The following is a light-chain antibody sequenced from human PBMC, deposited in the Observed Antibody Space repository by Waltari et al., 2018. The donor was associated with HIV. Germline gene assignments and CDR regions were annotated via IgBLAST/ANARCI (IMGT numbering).Light chain of an antibody. CDR1: QGISNY. V-gene: IGKV1-27*01. J-gene: IGKJ4*01. CDR2: AES. Sequence: DIQMTQSPSSLSASVGDRVTITGRASQGISNYLAWYQQKPGKVPKLLIYAESTLQSGFPSRFSGSGSGTEFTLTISSLQPEDVATYYCQKYNSAPLTVCGGTTVEI. CDR3: QKYNSAPLT.